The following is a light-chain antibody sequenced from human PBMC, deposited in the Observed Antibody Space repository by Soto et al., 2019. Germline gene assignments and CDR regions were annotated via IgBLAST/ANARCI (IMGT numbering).Light chain of an antibody. J-gene: IGKJ1*01. CDR1: QSVSSN. CDR3: QQYSNRPPRT. CDR2: GAS. Sequence: EIVLTQSPGTLSLSPGERATLSCRASQSVSSNLAWYQQKPGQAPRLLIYGASTRATGIPARFSGSGSGTEFTLTISSLQSEDFAVYYCQQYSNRPPRTFGQGTKVDIK. V-gene: IGKV3-15*01.